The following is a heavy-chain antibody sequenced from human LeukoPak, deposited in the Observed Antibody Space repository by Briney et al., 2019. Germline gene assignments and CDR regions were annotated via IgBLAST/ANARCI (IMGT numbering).Heavy chain of an antibody. J-gene: IGHJ4*02. CDR3: AKDMIGYYRPFEY. CDR1: GFTFSSYS. Sequence: PGGSLRLSCAASGFTFSSYSMNWVRQAPGKGLEWVSYISSSSTIYYADSVKGRFTISRDNAKNSLYLQMNSLRAEDTAVYYCAKDMIGYYRPFEYWGQGTLVTVSS. CDR2: ISSSSTI. D-gene: IGHD3-9*01. V-gene: IGHV3-48*01.